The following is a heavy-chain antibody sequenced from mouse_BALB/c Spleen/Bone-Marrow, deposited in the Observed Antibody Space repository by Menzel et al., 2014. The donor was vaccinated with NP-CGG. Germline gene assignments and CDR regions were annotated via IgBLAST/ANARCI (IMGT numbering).Heavy chain of an antibody. D-gene: IGHD2-4*01. Sequence: EVQLQQSGGGLVQPGGSLKLSCAASGFDFSRYWMSWVRQAPGKGLEWIGEINPDSSTINYTPSLKDKFIISRDNAKNTLYLQMSKVRSEDTALYYCARPGGPTMIPQAWFAYWGQGTLVTVSA. CDR1: GFDFSRYW. V-gene: IGHV4-1*02. CDR3: ARPGGPTMIPQAWFAY. J-gene: IGHJ3*01. CDR2: INPDSSTI.